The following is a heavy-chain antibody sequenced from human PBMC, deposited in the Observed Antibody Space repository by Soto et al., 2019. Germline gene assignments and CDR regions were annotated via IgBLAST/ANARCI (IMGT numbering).Heavy chain of an antibody. V-gene: IGHV5-10-1*01. J-gene: IGHJ6*02. D-gene: IGHD2-2*01. CDR1: GYSFTSYL. CDR3: ARRCSSTSCSQPRDYYYYGMDV. CDR2: IDPSDSYT. Sequence: GESLKISCRGSGYSFTSYLISWVRQMPGKGLEWMGRIDPSDSYTNYSPSFQGHVTISADKSISTAYLQWSSLKASDTAMYYCARRCSSTSCSQPRDYYYYGMDVWGQGTTITVAS.